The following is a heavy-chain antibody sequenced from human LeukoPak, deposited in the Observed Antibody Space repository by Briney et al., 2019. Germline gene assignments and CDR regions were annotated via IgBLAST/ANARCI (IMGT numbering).Heavy chain of an antibody. Sequence: GGSLRLSCAASGFTFSSYEMYWVRQAPGKGLEWVSYISSSGSTIYYADSVKGRFTISRDNAKNSLYLQMNSLRAEDTAVYYCATVGYCSGGSCYGSFDIWGQGTMVTVSS. CDR2: ISSSGSTI. V-gene: IGHV3-48*03. CDR1: GFTFSSYE. J-gene: IGHJ3*02. D-gene: IGHD2-15*01. CDR3: ATVGYCSGGSCYGSFDI.